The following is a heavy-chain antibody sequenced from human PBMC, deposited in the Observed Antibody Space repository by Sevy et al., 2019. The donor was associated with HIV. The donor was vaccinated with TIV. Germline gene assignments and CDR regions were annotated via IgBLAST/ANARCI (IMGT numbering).Heavy chain of an antibody. CDR1: GGSINNYF. Sequence: SETLSLTCTVSGGSINNYFWSWIRQPPGKGLEWIGYIYYSGSTNYNPSLKSRVSISVDTSKTQFSLKLTSVTAADTAVYYCARESIGAVWDFDHWGQGTLVTVSS. J-gene: IGHJ4*02. CDR2: IYYSGST. V-gene: IGHV4-59*01. D-gene: IGHD6-13*01. CDR3: ARESIGAVWDFDH.